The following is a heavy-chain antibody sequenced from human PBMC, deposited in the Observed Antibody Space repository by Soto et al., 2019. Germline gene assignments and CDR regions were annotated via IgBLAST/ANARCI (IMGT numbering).Heavy chain of an antibody. CDR2: ISYDGSNK. CDR1: GFTFSSYA. CDR3: AKAQPFSWFGELLDYYYYYGMDV. D-gene: IGHD3-10*01. Sequence: GSLRLSCAASGFTFSSYAMSWVRQAPGKGLEWVAVISYDGSNKYYADSVKGRFTISRDNSKNTLYLQMNSLRAEDTAVYYCAKAQPFSWFGELLDYYYYYGMDVWGQGTTVTVSS. V-gene: IGHV3-30*18. J-gene: IGHJ6*02.